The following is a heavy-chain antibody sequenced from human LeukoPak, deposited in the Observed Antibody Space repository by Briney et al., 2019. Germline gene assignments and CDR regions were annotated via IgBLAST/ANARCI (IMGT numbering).Heavy chain of an antibody. CDR1: GYTFTGYY. D-gene: IGHD4-17*01. V-gene: IGHV1-2*02. J-gene: IGHJ3*02. CDR3: ARDPTTVTPNDAFDI. Sequence: ASVKVSCKASGYTFTGYYMHWVRQAPGQGLEWMGWINPNSGGTNYAQKFQGRVTMTRDTSISTAYMELSRLRSDDTAVYYCARDPTTVTPNDAFDIWGQGTMVTVSS. CDR2: INPNSGGT.